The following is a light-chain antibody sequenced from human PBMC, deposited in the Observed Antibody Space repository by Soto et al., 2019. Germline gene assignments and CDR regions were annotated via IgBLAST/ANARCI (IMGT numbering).Light chain of an antibody. V-gene: IGKV1-5*03. CDR2: KAS. Sequence: DIPMIQSPSTLSASVGDRVTITCRASQSISTWLAWYQQKPGKAPKLLIYKASGLESGVPSRFSGSGSGTDFTLTISSLQPDDFATYYCQQYNSYSPLTFGGGTKVDIK. CDR1: QSISTW. CDR3: QQYNSYSPLT. J-gene: IGKJ4*01.